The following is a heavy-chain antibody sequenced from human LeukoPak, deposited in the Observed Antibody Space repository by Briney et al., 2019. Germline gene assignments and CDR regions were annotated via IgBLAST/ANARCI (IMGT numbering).Heavy chain of an antibody. CDR3: ARVEVGATLYYFDY. D-gene: IGHD1-26*01. Sequence: PGGSLRLSCAASGFTFSSYSMNWARQAPGKGLEWVSPISSSSSYIYYADSVKGRFTISRDNAKNSLYLQMNSLRVEDTAVYYCARVEVGATLYYFDYWGQGTLVTVSS. V-gene: IGHV3-21*01. CDR2: ISSSSSYI. CDR1: GFTFSSYS. J-gene: IGHJ4*02.